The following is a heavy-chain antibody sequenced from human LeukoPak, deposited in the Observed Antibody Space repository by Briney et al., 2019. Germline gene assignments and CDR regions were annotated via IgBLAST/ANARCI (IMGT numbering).Heavy chain of an antibody. CDR3: ARGGVYYYDSSGYFCLDY. CDR2: INWNGGST. CDR1: GFTVDDYG. Sequence: RAGGSLRLSCAASGFTVDDYGMSGGPPAPQKGLEWGSGINWNGGSTAYAYSVKGRFTISRDNAKNSLYMQMNSLRAEDTALYYCARGGVYYYDSSGYFCLDYWGQGTLVTVSS. V-gene: IGHV3-20*04. J-gene: IGHJ4*02. D-gene: IGHD3-22*01.